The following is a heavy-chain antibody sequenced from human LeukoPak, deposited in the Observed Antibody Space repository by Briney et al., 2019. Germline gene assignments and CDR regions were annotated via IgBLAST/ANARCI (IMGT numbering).Heavy chain of an antibody. V-gene: IGHV1-46*01. CDR3: TREGVSYGDYYFDY. CDR1: GYTFTSYY. Sequence: ASVKLSCKASGYTFTSYYIHWVRQSPGQGLEWMGIINPSGSSTSYAKTFQGRVTMTTYTSTSTVYMELSSLRSEDTAVYYCTREGVSYGDYYFDYWGQGTLVTVSS. J-gene: IGHJ4*02. CDR2: INPSGSST. D-gene: IGHD4-17*01.